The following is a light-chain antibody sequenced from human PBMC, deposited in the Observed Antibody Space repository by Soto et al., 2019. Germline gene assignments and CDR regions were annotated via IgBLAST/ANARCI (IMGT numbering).Light chain of an antibody. V-gene: IGLV1-47*01. CDR3: AAWDDSLSGLV. J-gene: IGLJ2*01. CDR2: RND. CDR1: SSNIGNNY. Sequence: QSALTQSPSASGTPGQKVTISCSGSSSNIGNNYVYWYQKVPGTAPTLVISRNDQRPSGVPDRFSGSKSGASASLVISGLRSEDEADYFCAAWDDSLSGLVFGGMTQLTVL.